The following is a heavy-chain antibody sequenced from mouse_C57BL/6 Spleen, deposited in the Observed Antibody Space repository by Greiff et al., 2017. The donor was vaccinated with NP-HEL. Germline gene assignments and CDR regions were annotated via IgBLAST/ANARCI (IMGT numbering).Heavy chain of an antibody. D-gene: IGHD2-10*02. CDR3: TGGYGNYAYAMDY. V-gene: IGHV14-4*01. CDR1: GFNIKDDY. CDR2: IDPENGDT. J-gene: IGHJ4*01. Sequence: EVQLQQSGAELVRPGASVKLSCTASGFNIKDDYMHWVKQRPEQGLEWIGWIDPENGDTEYASKFQGKATITADTSSNTAYLQLSSLTSEDTAVYYCTGGYGNYAYAMDYWGQGTSVTVSS.